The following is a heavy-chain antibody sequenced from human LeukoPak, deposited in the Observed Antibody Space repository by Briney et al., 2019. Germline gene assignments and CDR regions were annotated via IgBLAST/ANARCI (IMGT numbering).Heavy chain of an antibody. Sequence: SETLSLTCTVSGGSISSRGYSWSWIRQPPGKGLEWIGYIYHSGSTYYNPSLKSRVTISVDRSKNQFSLKLSSVTAADTAVYYCARAGRIDCSGGSCYSGFGYWGQGTLVTVSS. V-gene: IGHV4-30-2*01. J-gene: IGHJ4*02. CDR1: GGSISSRGYS. CDR2: IYHSGST. CDR3: ARAGRIDCSGGSCYSGFGY. D-gene: IGHD2-15*01.